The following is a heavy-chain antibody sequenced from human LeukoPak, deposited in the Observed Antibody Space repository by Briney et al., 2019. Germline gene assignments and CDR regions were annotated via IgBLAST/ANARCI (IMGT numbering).Heavy chain of an antibody. CDR3: AKSPRRGYSSGSKYYFDY. J-gene: IGHJ4*02. CDR2: ISSNGGST. V-gene: IGHV3-64*01. CDR1: GFTFSSYA. Sequence: GGSLRLSCAASGFTFSSYAMHWVRQAPGKGLEYVSAISSNGGSTYYANSVKGRFTISRDNAKNSLYLQMNSLRAEDTALYYCAKSPRRGYSSGSKYYFDYWGQGTLVTVSS. D-gene: IGHD6-19*01.